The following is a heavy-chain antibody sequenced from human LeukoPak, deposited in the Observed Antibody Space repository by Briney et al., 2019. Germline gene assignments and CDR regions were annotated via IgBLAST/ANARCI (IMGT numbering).Heavy chain of an antibody. CDR2: TYYRSKWYN. V-gene: IGHV6-1*01. Sequence: SQTLSLTCAISGDSVSSNSAAWNWIRQSPSRGLEWLGRTYYRSKWYNDYAVSVKSRITINPDTSKNQFSLQLNSVTPEDTAVYYCARDNSRVSSSSWKGFDYWGQGTRVTVSS. D-gene: IGHD6-13*01. J-gene: IGHJ4*02. CDR1: GDSVSSNSAA. CDR3: ARDNSRVSSSSWKGFDY.